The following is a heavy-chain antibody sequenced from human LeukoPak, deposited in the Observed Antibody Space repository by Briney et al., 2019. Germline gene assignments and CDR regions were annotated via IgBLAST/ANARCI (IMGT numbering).Heavy chain of an antibody. V-gene: IGHV3-21*01. J-gene: IGHJ4*02. Sequence: GGSLRLSCAASGFIFSSYSMNWVRQAPGKGLEWVSSITSSGNYIYYADSVKGRFTISRDNAKNSLYLQMNSLRAEDTAVYYCARDLNTARFDYWGQGTLVTVSS. CDR2: ITSSGNYI. D-gene: IGHD5-18*01. CDR3: ARDLNTARFDY. CDR1: GFIFSSYS.